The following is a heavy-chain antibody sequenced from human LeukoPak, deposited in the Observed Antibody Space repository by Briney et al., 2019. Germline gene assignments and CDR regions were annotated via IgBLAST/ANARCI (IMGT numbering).Heavy chain of an antibody. V-gene: IGHV3-23*01. Sequence: GGSLRLSCAASGFTFSSYAMNWVRQAPGKGLEWVSFISGGGGTTYYADSVKGRFTITRDNSKNTLYLQVNSLRTDDTAVYYCAKAEGSDNQPFDYWGQGTLVTVSS. J-gene: IGHJ4*02. CDR3: AKAEGSDNQPFDY. CDR1: GFTFSSYA. CDR2: ISGGGGTT. D-gene: IGHD3-10*01.